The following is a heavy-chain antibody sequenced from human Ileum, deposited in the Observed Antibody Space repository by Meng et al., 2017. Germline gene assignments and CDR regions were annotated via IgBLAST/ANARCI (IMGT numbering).Heavy chain of an antibody. CDR3: ARGVGGWYFDL. D-gene: IGHD1-26*01. CDR1: GGSISNYY. CDR2: SYNSGST. Sequence: SETLSPTCTVSGGSISNYYWSWIRQPPGKGLEWIGYSYNSGSTDYNPSLKRRVTISVDTSKNQFSLMLSSVTAADTAVYSCARGVGGWYFDLWGHGTRVTVSS. J-gene: IGHJ2*01. V-gene: IGHV4-59*01.